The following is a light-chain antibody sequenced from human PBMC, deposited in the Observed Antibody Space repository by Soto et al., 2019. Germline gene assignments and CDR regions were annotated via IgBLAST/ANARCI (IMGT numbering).Light chain of an antibody. J-gene: IGKJ1*01. CDR3: QQRSNWRT. CDR1: QSVSSY. CDR2: DAS. Sequence: IVLTQSPATLSLSPGERATLSCRASQSVSSYLAWYQQKPGQAPRLLIYDASNRATGIPARFSGSGSGTDFTLTIRSLEPEDFAVYYCQQRSNWRTFGQGTKVEIK. V-gene: IGKV3-11*01.